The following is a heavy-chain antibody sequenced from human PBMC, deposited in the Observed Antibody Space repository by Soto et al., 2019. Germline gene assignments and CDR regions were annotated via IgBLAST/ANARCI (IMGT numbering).Heavy chain of an antibody. CDR3: AKGYSFGYDSLFPDY. V-gene: IGHV3-23*01. D-gene: IGHD1-1*01. J-gene: IGHJ4*02. Sequence: GGSLRLSCAASGFAFNDYSMGWVRQAPGKGLDWVSSINYNGDYTYYAASVKGRFTISRDNSKNNLYLQMNTLRAEDTALYYCAKGYSFGYDSLFPDYWGQGTLVTVSS. CDR2: INYNGDYT. CDR1: GFAFNDYS.